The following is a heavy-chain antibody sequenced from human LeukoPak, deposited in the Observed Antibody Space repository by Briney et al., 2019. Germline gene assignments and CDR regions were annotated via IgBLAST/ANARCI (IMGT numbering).Heavy chain of an antibody. CDR1: GFTFSGSA. CDR2: IRSKANSYAT. J-gene: IGHJ4*02. D-gene: IGHD3-3*01. V-gene: IGHV3-73*01. Sequence: PGGSLRLSCAASGFTFSGSAMHWVRQASGKGLEWVGRIRSKANSYATAYAASVKGRFTISRDDSKNTAYLQMNSLKTEDTAVYYCTRHLPYDFWSGCFDYWGQGTLVTVSS. CDR3: TRHLPYDFWSGCFDY.